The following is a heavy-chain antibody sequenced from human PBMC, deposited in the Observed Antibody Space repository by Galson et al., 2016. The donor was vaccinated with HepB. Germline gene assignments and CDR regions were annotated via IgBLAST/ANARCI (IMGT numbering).Heavy chain of an antibody. Sequence: SLRLSCAASGFTFKYHAMSWVRQAPGSGLEWVAVISDGGTAHYADSVKGRFTISRDNSKNTVYLQMDSLRAEDRAEYYCARVSGPWVGVPVAKVYSDFWGQGTLVIVSS. CDR3: ARVSGPWVGVPVAKVYSDF. D-gene: IGHD2-2*01. CDR2: ISDGGTA. CDR1: GFTFKYHA. V-gene: IGHV3-23*01. J-gene: IGHJ4*02.